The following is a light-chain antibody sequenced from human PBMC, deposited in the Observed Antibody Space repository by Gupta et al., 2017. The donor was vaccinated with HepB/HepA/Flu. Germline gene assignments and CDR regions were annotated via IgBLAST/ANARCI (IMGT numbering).Light chain of an antibody. Sequence: QSALTQPAAVSGSPGQSLTISCTGPSSDFGGYNYVSWYQQHPGKAPKLLIYDVSNRPSGGSNRFSGSNSGNTAPLTISGLRAEDEANYYCSSFTFTTTLVIFGGGTKLTVL. CDR1: SSDFGGYNY. V-gene: IGLV2-14*03. J-gene: IGLJ2*01. CDR2: DVS. CDR3: SSFTFTTTLVI.